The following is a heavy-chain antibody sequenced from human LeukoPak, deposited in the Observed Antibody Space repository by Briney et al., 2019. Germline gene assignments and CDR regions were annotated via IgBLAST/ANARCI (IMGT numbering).Heavy chain of an antibody. CDR1: GYTFTGYY. Sequence: ASVTVSCKASGYTFTGYYMHWVRQAPGQGLEWMGWINPNIGGTNYAQKLQGRVTITRDTSISTAYMELSRLRSNDTAVYYYARVLQYCSGGSCYSGVVRAFDIWGQGTMGTVSS. V-gene: IGHV1-2*02. J-gene: IGHJ3*02. CDR2: INPNIGGT. CDR3: ARVLQYCSGGSCYSGVVRAFDI. D-gene: IGHD2-15*01.